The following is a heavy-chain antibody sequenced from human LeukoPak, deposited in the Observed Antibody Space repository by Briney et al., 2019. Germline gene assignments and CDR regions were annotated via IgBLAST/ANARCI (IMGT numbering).Heavy chain of an antibody. D-gene: IGHD3-22*01. CDR2: IWYDGSNQ. Sequence: PGGSLRLSCAASGFTFSRFGMHWVRQAPGKGLEWVAVIWYDGSNQDYADSVKGRFTISRDNSKNTLYLQVSSLRAEDTAVYYCARDRWYDGSGYIAAFDYWGQGTLVTVS. CDR3: ARDRWYDGSGYIAAFDY. V-gene: IGHV3-33*01. CDR1: GFTFSRFG. J-gene: IGHJ4*02.